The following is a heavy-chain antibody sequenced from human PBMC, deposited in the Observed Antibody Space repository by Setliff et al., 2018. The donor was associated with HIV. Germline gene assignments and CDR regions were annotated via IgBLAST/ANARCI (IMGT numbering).Heavy chain of an antibody. Sequence: ASVKVSCKASGYTFTNYGISWVRQAPGQGLEWMGGVIPMYITVNYAQKFQGRVTMTMDTSTSTAYMEVRSLRSDDTAVYYCARWAAAGTGWFDPWGQGTLVTVSS. CDR3: ARWAAAGTGWFDP. CDR1: GYTFTNYG. V-gene: IGHV1-18*01. D-gene: IGHD6-13*01. CDR2: VIPMYITV. J-gene: IGHJ5*02.